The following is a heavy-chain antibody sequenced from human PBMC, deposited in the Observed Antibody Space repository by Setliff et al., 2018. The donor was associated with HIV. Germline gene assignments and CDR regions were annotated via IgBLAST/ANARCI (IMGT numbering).Heavy chain of an antibody. J-gene: IGHJ4*02. CDR2: IYHSGIT. V-gene: IGHV4-38-2*02. CDR3: ASTTYYYDSSGYNSWPLFDY. D-gene: IGHD3-22*01. Sequence: PSETLSLTCTVSGYSISSGYYWGWIRQPPGKGLEWIGEIYHSGITNYNPSLKSRVTISVDKSKNQFSLKLSSVTAADTAVYYCASTTYYYDSSGYNSWPLFDYWGQGTLVTVSS. CDR1: GYSISSGYY.